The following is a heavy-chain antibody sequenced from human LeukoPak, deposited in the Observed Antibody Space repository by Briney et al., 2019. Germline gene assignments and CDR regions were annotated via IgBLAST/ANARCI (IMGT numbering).Heavy chain of an antibody. Sequence: SETLSLTCNVSGGSITSHSWNWIRQSPGKGLEWIGYSYYSGTTNYSPSLKSRVTISLDTSKNQISLKLTSVTAADTAVYYCARDHMSTIHRTFDYWGQGTLVTVSS. V-gene: IGHV4-59*11. D-gene: IGHD1/OR15-1a*01. J-gene: IGHJ4*02. CDR3: ARDHMSTIHRTFDY. CDR1: GGSITSHS. CDR2: SYYSGTT.